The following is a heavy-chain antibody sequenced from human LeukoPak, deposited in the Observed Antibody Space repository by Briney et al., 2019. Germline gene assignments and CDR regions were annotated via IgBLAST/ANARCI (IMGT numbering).Heavy chain of an antibody. Sequence: PGGSLRLSCAASGFTFSSYGMHWVRQAPGKGLEWVALKWYDGTNKYYADSVKGRFTISRDNSENTLYLQMNSLRAEDTAVYYCARTCSGGSCFGVWYFDLWGRGTLVTVSS. CDR2: KWYDGTNK. J-gene: IGHJ2*01. CDR1: GFTFSSYG. V-gene: IGHV3-33*01. D-gene: IGHD2-15*01. CDR3: ARTCSGGSCFGVWYFDL.